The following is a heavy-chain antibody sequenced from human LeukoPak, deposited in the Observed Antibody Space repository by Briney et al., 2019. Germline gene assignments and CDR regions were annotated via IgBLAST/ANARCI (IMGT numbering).Heavy chain of an antibody. V-gene: IGHV1-2*02. CDR2: INPNSGGT. CDR1: GYTFTGYY. Sequence: ASVKVSCKASGYTFTGYYMHRVRQAPGQGLEWMGWINPNSGGTNYAQKFQGRVTMTRDTSISTAYMELSRLRSDDTAVYYCARDRGPSGWDLDYWGRGTLVTVSS. D-gene: IGHD6-19*01. J-gene: IGHJ4*02. CDR3: ARDRGPSGWDLDY.